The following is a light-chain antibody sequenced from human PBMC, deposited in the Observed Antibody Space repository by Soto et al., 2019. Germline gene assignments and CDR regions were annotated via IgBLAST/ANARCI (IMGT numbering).Light chain of an antibody. V-gene: IGLV1-40*01. CDR1: SSNIGATYD. J-gene: IGLJ1*01. CDR3: QSYDSSLSAHYV. CDR2: GNS. Sequence: VMTQPPSVSGAPGQRVTISCTGSSSNIGATYDVQWYQQLPGTAPKLLIYGNSNRPSGVPDRFSGSKSGTSASLAITGLQADDEADYYCQSYDSSLSAHYVFGTGTKVTVL.